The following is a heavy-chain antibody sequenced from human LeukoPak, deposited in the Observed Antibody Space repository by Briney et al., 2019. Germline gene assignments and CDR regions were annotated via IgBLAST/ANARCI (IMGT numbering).Heavy chain of an antibody. CDR3: AKDVGRAFHYFDY. J-gene: IGHJ4*02. CDR1: GFTFSSYW. V-gene: IGHV3-7*03. CDR2: IKQDGSEK. D-gene: IGHD1-26*01. Sequence: GGSLRLSCAASGFTFSSYWMSWVRQAPGKGLEWVANIKQDGSEKYYVDSVKGRFTISRDNAKNSLYLQMNSLRAEDTALYYCAKDVGRAFHYFDYWGQGTLVTVSS.